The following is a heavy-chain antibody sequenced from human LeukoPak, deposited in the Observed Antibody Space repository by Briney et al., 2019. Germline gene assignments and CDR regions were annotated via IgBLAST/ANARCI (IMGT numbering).Heavy chain of an antibody. V-gene: IGHV3-53*01. CDR1: GFTVSSNY. D-gene: IGHD3-10*01. CDR3: ARAMVREREAFDI. J-gene: IGHJ3*02. Sequence: GGSLRLSCAASGFTVSSNYMSWVRQAPGKGLEWVSVIYSGGSTYYADSVKGRFTISRDNSKNTLYLQMNSLRAEDTAVYYCARAMVREREAFDIWGQGTMVTVSS. CDR2: IYSGGST.